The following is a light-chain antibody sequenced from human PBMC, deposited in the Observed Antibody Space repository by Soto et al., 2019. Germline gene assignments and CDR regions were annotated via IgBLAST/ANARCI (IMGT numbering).Light chain of an antibody. J-gene: IGKJ5*01. V-gene: IGKV3-15*01. CDR1: QSVGSD. CDR2: DAS. Sequence: IVLTQSPGTLSLSPGERVTLSCRASQSVGSDLAWYQQKPGQAPRLLIYDASTRATDIPTRFSGSGSGTEFALTISSLQYEDFAVYYCHQYDKWPPITFGQGTRLEIK. CDR3: HQYDKWPPIT.